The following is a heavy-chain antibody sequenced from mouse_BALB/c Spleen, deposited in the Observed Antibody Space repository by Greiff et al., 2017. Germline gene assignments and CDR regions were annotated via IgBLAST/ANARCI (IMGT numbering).Heavy chain of an antibody. V-gene: IGHV3-2*02. CDR2: ISYSGST. CDR3: ARKGPYAMDY. CDR1: GYSITSDYA. Sequence: VQLKESGPGLVKPSQSLSLTCTVTGYSITSDYAWNWIRQFPGKKLEWMGYISYSGSTSYNPSLKSRISITRDTSKNQFFLQLNSVTTEDTATYYCARKGPYAMDYWGQGTSVTVSS. J-gene: IGHJ4*01.